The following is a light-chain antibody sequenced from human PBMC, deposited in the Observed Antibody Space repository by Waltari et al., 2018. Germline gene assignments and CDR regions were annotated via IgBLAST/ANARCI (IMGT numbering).Light chain of an antibody. Sequence: QSVLTQPPSASGTPGQRVTISCSGSSSTIGSNTVTWYQQLPGTAPKLLIYSNNQRPSGVPDRFSGSKSGTSASLAISGLQSEDEADYYCAAWDDSLNGLYVFGTGTKVTVL. J-gene: IGLJ1*01. CDR3: AAWDDSLNGLYV. CDR2: SNN. CDR1: SSTIGSNT. V-gene: IGLV1-44*01.